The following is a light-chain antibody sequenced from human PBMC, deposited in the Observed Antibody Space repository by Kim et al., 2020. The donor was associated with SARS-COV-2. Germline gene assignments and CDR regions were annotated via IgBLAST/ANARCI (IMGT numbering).Light chain of an antibody. CDR1: QSVLYSSNNKNY. Sequence: DIVMTQSPDSLAVSLVERATINCKSSQSVLYSSNNKNYLTWYQQKPGHPPKLLIYWASTRESGVPDRFSGSGSGTDFTLTISSLQAEDVAVYYCQQYYNSPYTFGQGTKLEI. V-gene: IGKV4-1*01. J-gene: IGKJ2*01. CDR3: QQYYNSPYT. CDR2: WAS.